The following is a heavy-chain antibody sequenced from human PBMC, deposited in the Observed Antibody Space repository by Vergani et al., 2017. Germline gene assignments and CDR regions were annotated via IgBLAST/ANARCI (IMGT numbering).Heavy chain of an antibody. CDR1: GGSISSGGYY. CDR3: ARGIVVVMAFDI. D-gene: IGHD2-21*01. V-gene: IGHV4-31*03. J-gene: IGHJ3*02. CDR2: IYYSGST. Sequence: QLQLQESGPGLVKPSETLSLTCTVSGGSISSGGYYWSWIRQHPGKGLEWIGYIYYSGSTYYNPSLKSRVTISVDTSKNQFSLKLSSVTAADTAVYYCARGIVVVMAFDIWGQGTMVTVSS.